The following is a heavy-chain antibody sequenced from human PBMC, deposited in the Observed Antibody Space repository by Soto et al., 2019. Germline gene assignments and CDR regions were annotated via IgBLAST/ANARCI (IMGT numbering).Heavy chain of an antibody. CDR3: AREGLRGNYYYYGMDV. J-gene: IGHJ6*02. CDR2: IIPIFGTA. Sequence: ALVKVACKASGGTFSSYASSWVRQDPGQGLEWMGGIIPIFGTANYAQKFQGRVTITADESTSTAYMELSSLGSEDTAVYYCAREGLRGNYYYYGMDVWGQGTTVTVSS. CDR1: GGTFSSYA. V-gene: IGHV1-69*13.